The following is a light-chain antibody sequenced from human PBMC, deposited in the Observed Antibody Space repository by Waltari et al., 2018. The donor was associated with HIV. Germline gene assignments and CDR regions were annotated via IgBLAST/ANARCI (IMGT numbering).Light chain of an antibody. CDR3: QQYVSSPYT. J-gene: IGKJ2*01. Sequence: EIVLTQSPGTLSLSPGERATLSCRASQSVSSSYLAWYQQKIGQAPRLLIYATSSRATDIPDRFGGSGSGTDFTLTISRLEPEDFAVYYCQQYVSSPYTFGQGTKLELK. CDR1: QSVSSSY. CDR2: ATS. V-gene: IGKV3-20*01.